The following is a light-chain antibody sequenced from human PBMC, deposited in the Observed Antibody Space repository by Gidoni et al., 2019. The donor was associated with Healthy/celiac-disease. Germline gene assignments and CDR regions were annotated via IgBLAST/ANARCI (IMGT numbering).Light chain of an antibody. V-gene: IGKV3-11*01. CDR2: DAL. CDR3: QQRSGWPQST. CDR1: QNINTY. Sequence: EIVLTQSPATLSLSPGERATRSCRASQNINTYLAWYQQKPGQAPRLVINDALDTATGIPDRFSGSGSGTDFTLTISSLEPEDFAVYYCQQRSGWPQSTFGQGTKLE. J-gene: IGKJ2*01.